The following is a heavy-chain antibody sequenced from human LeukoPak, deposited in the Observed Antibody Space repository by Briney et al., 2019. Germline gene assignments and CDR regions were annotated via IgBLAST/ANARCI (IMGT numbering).Heavy chain of an antibody. D-gene: IGHD1-26*01. CDR2: ISASGGHT. CDR3: AKYSGNYFGDY. V-gene: IGHV3-23*01. Sequence: PGGSLRLSCAASGFTFSSCAMSWVRQAPGKGLEWVSGISASGGHTFYADSVKGRFPISRDNSKNTLYLQMNSLRAEDTAIYYCAKYSGNYFGDYWGPGNLVTVSS. CDR1: GFTFSSCA. J-gene: IGHJ4*02.